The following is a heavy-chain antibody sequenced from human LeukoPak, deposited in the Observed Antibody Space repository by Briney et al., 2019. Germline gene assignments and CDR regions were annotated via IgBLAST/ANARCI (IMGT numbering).Heavy chain of an antibody. CDR1: GFTCSSYA. V-gene: IGHV3-23*01. Sequence: GGSLRLSCAASGFTCSSYAMSWVRQAPGKGLEWVSVISASGVSTYYADSVKGRFTISRDNSKNTLYLRMNSLRAEDTAVYYCANKYCSSSGCPYGMDVWGKGTTVTVSS. J-gene: IGHJ6*04. CDR3: ANKYCSSSGCPYGMDV. CDR2: ISASGVST. D-gene: IGHD2-2*01.